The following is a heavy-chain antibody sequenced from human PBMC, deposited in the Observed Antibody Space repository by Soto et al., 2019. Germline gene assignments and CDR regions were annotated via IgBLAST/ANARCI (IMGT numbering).Heavy chain of an antibody. Sequence: QVQLQESGPGLVKPSETLSLTCTVSGGSISSYYWSWIRQPPGKGLEWIGHIYYSGSTNYNPSLTRPLPISVDTSKTPFSLKLSSVTAADTAVYYCAREAYSTSWYAWGAFDIWAQGTMVTVSS. CDR2: IYYSGST. CDR1: GGSISSYY. J-gene: IGHJ3*02. D-gene: IGHD6-13*01. V-gene: IGHV4-59*01. CDR3: AREAYSTSWYAWGAFDI.